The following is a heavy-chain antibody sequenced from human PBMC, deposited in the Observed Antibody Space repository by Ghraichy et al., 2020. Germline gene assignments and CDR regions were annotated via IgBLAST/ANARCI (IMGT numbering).Heavy chain of an antibody. D-gene: IGHD3-22*01. J-gene: IGHJ2*01. CDR2: IYYSGST. CDR1: GGSISSYY. V-gene: IGHV4-59*01. Sequence: SETLSLTCTVSGGSISSYYWSWIRQPPGKGLEWIGYIYYSGSTNYNASLKSRVTISVDTSKNQFSLKLSSVTAADTAVYYCARHDHYYDSSGHVNWYFDLWGRGTLVTVSS. CDR3: ARHDHYYDSSGHVNWYFDL.